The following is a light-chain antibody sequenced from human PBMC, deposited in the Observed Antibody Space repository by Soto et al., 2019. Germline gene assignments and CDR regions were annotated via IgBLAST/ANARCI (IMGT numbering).Light chain of an antibody. CDR1: ALPKQY. CDR2: KDN. V-gene: IGLV3-25*02. CDR3: QSSDSSGRYPYV. J-gene: IGLJ1*01. Sequence: SSELTHPPSVSLSPGQTAGITCSGDALPKQYAYWYQQKPGQAPVVVIYKDNGRPSGIPERFSGSSSGTTVTLTISGVQAEDEAQYYCQSSDSSGRYPYVFGTGTKVTVL.